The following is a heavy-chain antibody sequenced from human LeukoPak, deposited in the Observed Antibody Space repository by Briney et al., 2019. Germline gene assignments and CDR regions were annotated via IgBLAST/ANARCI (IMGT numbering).Heavy chain of an antibody. V-gene: IGHV1-2*06. D-gene: IGHD5-24*01. CDR2: INPNSGDT. CDR1: GYTFTGYY. J-gene: IGHJ4*02. Sequence: ASVKVSCKASGYTFTGYYMHWVRQAPGQGLEWMGRINPNSGDTNYAQKFQGRVTMTRDTSISTAYMELSRLRSDDTAVYYCARGRKEMATITPKYALDYWGQGTLVTVSS. CDR3: ARGRKEMATITPKYALDY.